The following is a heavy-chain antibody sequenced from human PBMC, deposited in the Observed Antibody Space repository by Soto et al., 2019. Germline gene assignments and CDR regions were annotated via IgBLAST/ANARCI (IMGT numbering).Heavy chain of an antibody. J-gene: IGHJ4*02. CDR2: ISYDGSNK. CDR3: AREFSLPAAFYYFDY. Sequence: GGSLKLSCAASGFTFSSYAMHWVRQAPGKGLEWVAVISYDGSNKYYADSVKGRFTISRDNSKNTLYLQMNSLRAEDTAVYXCAREFSLPAAFYYFDYWGQGTLVTVSS. D-gene: IGHD2-2*01. CDR1: GFTFSSYA. V-gene: IGHV3-30-3*01.